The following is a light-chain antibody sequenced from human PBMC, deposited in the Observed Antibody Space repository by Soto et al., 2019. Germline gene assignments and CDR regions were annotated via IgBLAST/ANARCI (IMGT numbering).Light chain of an antibody. J-gene: IGKJ2*01. V-gene: IGKV3-11*01. Sequence: ETVLTQSPATLSLSPGERATLSCRASQSVSSYLAWYQQKPGQAPRLLIYDASNTATGTPARFSGSGSGTDFTLTISSLEPEDFAVYYCQQRATWPYTVGQRTKVEIK. CDR1: QSVSSY. CDR2: DAS. CDR3: QQRATWPYT.